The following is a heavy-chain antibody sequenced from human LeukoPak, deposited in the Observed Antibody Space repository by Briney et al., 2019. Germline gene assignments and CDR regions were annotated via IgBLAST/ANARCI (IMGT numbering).Heavy chain of an antibody. D-gene: IGHD1-7*01. V-gene: IGHV4-4*02. CDR3: ARSELNDYFKY. J-gene: IGHJ4*02. Sequence: PSWTLSLTCAVSGGSISRSNWWSWVRQPPGKGLEWLGSISQSGNTYNNPSLKSRVTLSVDTSKNQVSLQMTSVTAADTAMYYCARSELNDYFKYWGQGILVTVST. CDR2: ISQSGNT. CDR1: GGSISRSNW.